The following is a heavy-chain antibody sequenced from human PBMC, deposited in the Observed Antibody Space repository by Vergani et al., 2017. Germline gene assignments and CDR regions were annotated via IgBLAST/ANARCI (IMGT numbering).Heavy chain of an antibody. CDR1: GFTFSSYA. V-gene: IGHV3-30*02. CDR2: IRYDGSNK. Sequence: QVNLVGSGGGVVQPGRSLRLSCAASGFTFSSYAMHWVRQAPGKGLEWVAFIRYDGSNKYYADSVKGRFTISRDNSKNTLYLQMNSLRAEDTAVYYCAKEIFGPYCSSTSCSRYYYGMDVWGQGTTVTVSS. D-gene: IGHD2-2*01. CDR3: AKEIFGPYCSSTSCSRYYYGMDV. J-gene: IGHJ6*02.